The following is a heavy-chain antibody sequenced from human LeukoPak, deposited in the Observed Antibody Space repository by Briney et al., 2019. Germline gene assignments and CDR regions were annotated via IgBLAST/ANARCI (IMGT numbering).Heavy chain of an antibody. CDR3: ARGLVVCFGTSCYPPSTSSGWYYYYYYMDV. D-gene: IGHD2-2*01. Sequence: NTSETLSLTCTVSGGSISSSSYYWGWIRQPPGKGLEWIGSIYYSGSTYYNPSLKSRVTISVDTSKNQFSLKLSSVTAADTAVYYCARGLVVCFGTSCYPPSTSSGWYYYYYYMDVWGKGTTVTVSS. CDR2: IYYSGST. J-gene: IGHJ6*03. V-gene: IGHV4-39*07. CDR1: GGSISSSSYY.